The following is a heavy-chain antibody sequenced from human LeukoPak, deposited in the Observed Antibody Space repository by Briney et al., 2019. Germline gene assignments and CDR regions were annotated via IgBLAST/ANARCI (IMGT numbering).Heavy chain of an antibody. V-gene: IGHV3-23*01. J-gene: IGHJ4*02. CDR3: ARDLPVTTVTCLDY. D-gene: IGHD4-17*01. CDR2: ISGSGGST. Sequence: QTGGSLRLSCAASGFTFSSYAMSWVRQAPGKGLEWVSAISGSGGSTYYADSVKGRFTISRDNSKNTLYLQMNSLRAEDTAVYYCARDLPVTTVTCLDYWGQGTLVTVSS. CDR1: GFTFSSYA.